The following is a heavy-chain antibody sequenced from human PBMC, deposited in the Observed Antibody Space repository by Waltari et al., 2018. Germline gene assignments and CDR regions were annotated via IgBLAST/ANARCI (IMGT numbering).Heavy chain of an antibody. Sequence: QVQLVESGGGVVKPGRSLRLSCAASGFTFSSYGMHWVRPAPGKGREWVAVIWYDGSNKYYADSVKGRFTISRDNSKNTLYLQMNSLRAEDTAVYYCAKDEYYDSSGYASAEYFQHWGQGTRVTVSS. V-gene: IGHV3-33*06. D-gene: IGHD3-22*01. CDR2: IWYDGSNK. CDR3: AKDEYYDSSGYASAEYFQH. J-gene: IGHJ1*01. CDR1: GFTFSSYG.